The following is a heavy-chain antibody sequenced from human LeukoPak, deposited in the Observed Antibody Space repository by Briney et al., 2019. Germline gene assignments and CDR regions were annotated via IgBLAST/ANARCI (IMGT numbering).Heavy chain of an antibody. J-gene: IGHJ4*02. Sequence: PGGSLRLSCAASGFTFSSYAMHWVRQAPGKGLEWVAVISYDGSNKYYADSVKGRSTISRDNSKNTLYLQMNSLRAEDTAVYYCAKEAGYSGYDPGDYWGQGTLVTVSS. D-gene: IGHD5-12*01. CDR1: GFTFSSYA. V-gene: IGHV3-30-3*01. CDR2: ISYDGSNK. CDR3: AKEAGYSGYDPGDY.